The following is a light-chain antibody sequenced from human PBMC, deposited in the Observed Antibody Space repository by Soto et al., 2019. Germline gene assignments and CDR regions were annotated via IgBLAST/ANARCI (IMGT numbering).Light chain of an antibody. J-gene: IGLJ1*01. CDR2: EVN. V-gene: IGLV2-14*01. CDR1: SSDIGAYDY. CDR3: FSYAGSNIYV. Sequence: QSALTQPASLSGSPGQSITISCTGTSSDIGAYDYVSWFQQHPGKAPKLMISEVNNRPSGVSNRFSGSKSGNTAYLTISGLQVEDEAEYFCFSYAGSNIYVFGLGTKVTV.